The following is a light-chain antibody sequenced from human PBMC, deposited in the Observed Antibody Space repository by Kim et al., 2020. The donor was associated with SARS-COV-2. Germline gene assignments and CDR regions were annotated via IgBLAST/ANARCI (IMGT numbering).Light chain of an antibody. CDR3: QQYNNLSIT. Sequence: DIQMTQSPSSLSASVGDRVTITCRASQDISNYLDWYQQKPGKAPKLLIYEASNLETGVPSRFSGSGSGTDFTFTISSLQPEDIATYYCQQYNNLSITFGQGTRLEIK. CDR1: QDISNY. V-gene: IGKV1-33*01. J-gene: IGKJ5*01. CDR2: EAS.